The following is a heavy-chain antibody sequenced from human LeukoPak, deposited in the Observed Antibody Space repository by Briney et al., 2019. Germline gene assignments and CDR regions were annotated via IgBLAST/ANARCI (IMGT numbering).Heavy chain of an antibody. J-gene: IGHJ4*02. CDR3: ARQTMARYLDY. D-gene: IGHD3-10*01. CDR1: GGSISSSSYY. Sequence: KPSETLSLNCTVSGGSISSSSYYWGWIRQPPGKGLEWIGSIYYSGSAYYNPSLKSRVTISVDTSKNQFSLKLSSVTAADTAVYYCARQTMARYLDYWGQGTLVTVSS. CDR2: IYYSGSA. V-gene: IGHV4-39*01.